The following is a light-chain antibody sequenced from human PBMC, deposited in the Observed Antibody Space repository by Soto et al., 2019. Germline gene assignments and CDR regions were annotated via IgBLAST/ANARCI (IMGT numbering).Light chain of an antibody. J-gene: IGLJ2*01. V-gene: IGLV2-8*01. CDR3: QSYDRNNVNVV. CDR1: SFDVGGYNY. CDR2: EVT. Sequence: QSVLTQPPSASGSPGQSVTISCTGTSFDVGGYNYVSWYQQHPGKAPKLMIYEVTKRPSGVPDRFSGSKSGNTASLTVSGLQAEDEADYYCQSYDRNNVNVVFGGGTKLTVL.